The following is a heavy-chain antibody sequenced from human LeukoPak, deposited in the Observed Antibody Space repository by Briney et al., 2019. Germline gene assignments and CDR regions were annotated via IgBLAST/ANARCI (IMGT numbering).Heavy chain of an antibody. V-gene: IGHV3-23*01. CDR1: GFTFSNYA. J-gene: IGHJ4*02. CDR3: AKDRREYFDY. CDR2: INSVDINT. Sequence: GGSLRLSCSTSGFTFSNYAMNWVRQAPGKGLEWVSTINSVDINTYYADSVKGRFTISRDSSKNTLFLQMNSLRAEDTAVYYCAKDRREYFDYWGQGTLVTVSS.